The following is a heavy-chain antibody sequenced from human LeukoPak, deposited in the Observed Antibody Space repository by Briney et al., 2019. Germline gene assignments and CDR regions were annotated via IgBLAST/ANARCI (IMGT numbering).Heavy chain of an antibody. Sequence: SETLSLTCTVSGGSISSYYWSLIRQPPGKGLEWIGYIYYSGSTNYNPSLKSRVTKSVDTSKNQFSLKLSSVTAADTAVYYCAKTYYDILTGYGGPYYMDVWGKGTTVTVSS. J-gene: IGHJ6*03. CDR1: GGSISSYY. CDR2: IYYSGST. CDR3: AKTYYDILTGYGGPYYMDV. V-gene: IGHV4-59*01. D-gene: IGHD3-9*01.